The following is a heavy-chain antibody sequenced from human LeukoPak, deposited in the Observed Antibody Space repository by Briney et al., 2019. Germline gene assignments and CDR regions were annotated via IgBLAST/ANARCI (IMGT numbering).Heavy chain of an antibody. J-gene: IGHJ4*02. D-gene: IGHD3-22*01. CDR1: GFTFSSYA. CDR2: ISGSGGST. CDR3: AKDHYYYDDSSGYYFDY. V-gene: IGHV3-23*01. Sequence: GGSLRLSCAASGFTFSSYAMSWVRQAPGKGLGWVSAISGSGGSTYYAGSVKGRFTISRDNSKNTLYLQMNSLRAEDTGVYYCAKDHYYYDDSSGYYFDYWGQGTLVTVSS.